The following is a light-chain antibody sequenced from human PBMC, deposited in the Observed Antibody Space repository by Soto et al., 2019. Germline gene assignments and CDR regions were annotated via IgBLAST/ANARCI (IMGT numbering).Light chain of an antibody. CDR2: DAS. J-gene: IGKJ4*01. CDR1: QSVSSY. CDR3: QQRISWPLT. V-gene: IGKV3-11*01. Sequence: DIVLTQSPATLSLSPGERATLSCRASQSVSSYLGWYQQKPGQAPRLLIYDASTWATGIPARFGGSGSGTDFTLTISSLEPEDFAVYYCQQRISWPLTFGGGTKVDI.